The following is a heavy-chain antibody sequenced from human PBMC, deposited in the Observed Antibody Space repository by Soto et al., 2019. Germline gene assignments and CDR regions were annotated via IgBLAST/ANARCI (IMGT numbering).Heavy chain of an antibody. Sequence: PGGSLRLSCTASGFTFGDYAMSWFRQAPGKGLEWVGFIRSKAYGGTTEYAASVKGRFTISRDDSKSIAYLQMNSLKTEDTAVYYCTKDSRITIFGEPYHFDYWGQGTLVTVSS. CDR2: IRSKAYGGTT. J-gene: IGHJ4*02. CDR1: GFTFGDYA. CDR3: TKDSRITIFGEPYHFDY. D-gene: IGHD3-3*01. V-gene: IGHV3-49*03.